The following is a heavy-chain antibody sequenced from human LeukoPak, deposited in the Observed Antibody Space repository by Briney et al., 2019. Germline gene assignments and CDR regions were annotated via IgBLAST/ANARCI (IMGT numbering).Heavy chain of an antibody. CDR2: IYYNGST. Sequence: SETLSLTCTVSGCSISTSSYSSSWIRQPPVKGLEWIGYIYYNGSTYYNPSLKSRVTISVDTSKNQFSLTLSSVTAADTAVYYCARTDYGDSAGKGDIWGQGTMVTVSS. V-gene: IGHV4-30-4*07. CDR1: GCSISTSSYS. D-gene: IGHD4-17*01. J-gene: IGHJ3*02. CDR3: ARTDYGDSAGKGDI.